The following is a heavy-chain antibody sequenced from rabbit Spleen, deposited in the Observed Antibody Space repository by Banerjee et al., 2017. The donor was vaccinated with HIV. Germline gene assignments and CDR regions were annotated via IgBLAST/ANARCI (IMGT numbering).Heavy chain of an antibody. CDR2: IDLVFGST. Sequence: QEQLKETGGGLVQPGGSLKLSCKASGFDFSNYGVSWVRQAPGKGLEWIGYIDLVFGSTYYASWVNGRFTISSHNAQNTLYLQLNSLTVADTATYFCVRGASSSGYYNLWGPGTLVTVS. CDR1: GFDFSNYG. CDR3: VRGASSSGYYNL. J-gene: IGHJ4*01. D-gene: IGHD1-1*01. V-gene: IGHV1S47*01.